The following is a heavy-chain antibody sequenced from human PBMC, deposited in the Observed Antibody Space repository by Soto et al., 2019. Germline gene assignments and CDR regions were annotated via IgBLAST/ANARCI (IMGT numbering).Heavy chain of an antibody. V-gene: IGHV2-5*02. J-gene: IGHJ4*02. D-gene: IGHD4-17*01. CDR3: VRRAFGPVNYHAFDL. Sequence: QTTLKESGPTLVKSTQTLKLTCAFSGFSLTTRGVGVGWIRQPPGKALEWLALIYWDDDERYSPSLKSRLTITKDTSTNQVVLHMTTMDPVDTATYFCVRRAFGPVNYHAFDLWGPGTLVTVSS. CDR1: GFSLTTRGVG. CDR2: IYWDDDE.